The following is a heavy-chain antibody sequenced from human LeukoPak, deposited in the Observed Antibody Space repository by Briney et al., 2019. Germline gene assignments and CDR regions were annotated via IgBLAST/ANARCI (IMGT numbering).Heavy chain of an antibody. V-gene: IGHV3-7*01. CDR3: ARDSTVIYDFWSGYFPASYYYGMDV. J-gene: IGHJ6*02. CDR2: IKQDGSEK. CDR1: GFTFSSYW. D-gene: IGHD3-3*01. Sequence: GGSLRLSCAASGFTFSSYWMSWVRQAPGKGLEWVANIKQDGSEKYYVDSVKGRFTISRDNAKNSLYLQMNSLRAEDTAAYYCARDSTVIYDFWSGYFPASYYYGMDVWGQGTTVTVSS.